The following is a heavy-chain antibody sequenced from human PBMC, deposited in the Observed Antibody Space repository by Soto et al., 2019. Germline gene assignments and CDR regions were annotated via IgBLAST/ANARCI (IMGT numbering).Heavy chain of an antibody. CDR1: GFIFNNYA. J-gene: IGHJ4*02. CDR2: ITRDGYNK. Sequence: QVQLVESGGGVVQPGRSLRLSCAGSGFIFNNYALNWVRQAPGKGLEWVASITRDGYNKYYADSVKGRFTISRDNSRDTLSLQMTALTIEDSSVYYCTTSSGGSSSVGMDYWGQGTRVTVSS. D-gene: IGHD6-6*01. V-gene: IGHV3-30*04. CDR3: TTSSGGSSSVGMDY.